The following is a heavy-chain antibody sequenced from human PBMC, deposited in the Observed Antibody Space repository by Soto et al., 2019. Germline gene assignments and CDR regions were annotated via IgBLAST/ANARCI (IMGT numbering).Heavy chain of an antibody. D-gene: IGHD6-13*01. J-gene: IGHJ6*02. V-gene: IGHV4-59*01. CDR2: IYDSGST. CDR3: ARGGSTWTYYYYGMDV. Sequence: SETLSLTCTVSAGSISSYYWSWIRQPPGKGLEWIGYIYDSGSTNYNPSLKSRVTISVDTSKNQFSLKLSSVTAADTAMYYCARGGSTWTYYYYGMDVWGQGTTVTVSS. CDR1: AGSISSYY.